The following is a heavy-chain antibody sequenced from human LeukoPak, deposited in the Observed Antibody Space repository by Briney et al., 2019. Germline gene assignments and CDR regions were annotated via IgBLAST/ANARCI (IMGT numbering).Heavy chain of an antibody. CDR2: INSSSSYI. J-gene: IGHJ4*02. V-gene: IGHV3-21*01. CDR3: ASLSITMIVVAYTPLDY. D-gene: IGHD3-22*01. CDR1: GFTVSSYS. Sequence: PGGSLRLSCAASGFTVSSYSMNWVRQAPGKGLEWVSSINSSSSYIYYADSVKGRFTISRDNAKNSLYLQMNSLRAEDTAVYYCASLSITMIVVAYTPLDYWGQGTLVTVSS.